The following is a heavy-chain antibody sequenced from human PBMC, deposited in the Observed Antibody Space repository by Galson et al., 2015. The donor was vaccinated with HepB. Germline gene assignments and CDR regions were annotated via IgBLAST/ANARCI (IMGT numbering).Heavy chain of an antibody. J-gene: IGHJ4*02. CDR1: GYSFTNFW. CDR3: ARPLTGDGGFAPSYN. Sequence: QSGAEVKKPGESLRISCKASGYSFTNFWINWVRQMPGKGLEWMGRIDPGDSYTNYSPSFQGHVTISADKSISTAYLQWSSLKASDTAMYYCARPLTGDGGFAPSYNWGQGTLVTVSS. CDR2: IDPGDSYT. V-gene: IGHV5-10-1*01. D-gene: IGHD7-27*01.